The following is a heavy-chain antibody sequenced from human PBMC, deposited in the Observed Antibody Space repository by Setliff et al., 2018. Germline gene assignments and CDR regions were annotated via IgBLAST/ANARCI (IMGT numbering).Heavy chain of an antibody. CDR1: GFTFSRYG. J-gene: IGHJ6*03. V-gene: IGHV3-30*12. Sequence: GGSLRLSCAASGFTFSRYGMHWVRQLPGKGLEWVAVIYYDGSNTHYADSVKGRFTISRDNAKNSLYLQMNSLRAEDTAIYYCVRALAYYYMDVWGKGTTVTVSS. CDR2: IYYDGSNT. CDR3: VRALAYYYMDV.